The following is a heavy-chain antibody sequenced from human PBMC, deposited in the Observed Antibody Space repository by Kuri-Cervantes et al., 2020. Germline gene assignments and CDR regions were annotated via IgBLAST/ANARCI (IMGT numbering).Heavy chain of an antibody. CDR1: GGSFTYYY. D-gene: IGHD1-26*01. CDR2: INHSGST. V-gene: IGHV4-34*01. J-gene: IGHJ4*02. CDR3: ATSGDLFIVGATKGVDY. Sequence: SQTLSLTCAVYGGSFTYYYWTWIRQPPGKGLEWIGEINHSGSTNYNPSLKSRVTISVDTSKNQFSLKLNSVTAADTAVYYCATSGDLFIVGATKGVDYWGQGTLVTVSS.